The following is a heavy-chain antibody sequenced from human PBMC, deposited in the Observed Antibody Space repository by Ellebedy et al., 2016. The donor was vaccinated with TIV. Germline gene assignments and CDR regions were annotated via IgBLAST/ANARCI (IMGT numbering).Heavy chain of an antibody. D-gene: IGHD3-10*01. CDR2: INPNSGGT. Sequence: AASVKVSCKASGYTFTGYYMHWVRQAPGQGLEWMGWINPNSGGTNYAQKFQGRVTMTRDTSISTAYMELSRLRSDDTAVYYCARDGMVRGVHSFDPWGQGTLVTVSS. CDR3: ARDGMVRGVHSFDP. J-gene: IGHJ5*02. CDR1: GYTFTGYY. V-gene: IGHV1-2*02.